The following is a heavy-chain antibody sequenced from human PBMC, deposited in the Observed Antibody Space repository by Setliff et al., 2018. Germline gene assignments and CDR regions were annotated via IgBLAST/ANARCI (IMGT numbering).Heavy chain of an antibody. Sequence: SETLSLTCTVSGGSLSSGSNYWGWFRQPAGKGLEWIGRIYTTGTTNYSPSLTGRVTISADTSKNQISLKLSSVSAADTAVYFCARDNTMVGATDYWGLGTLVTVSS. D-gene: IGHD1-26*01. CDR1: GGSLSSGSNY. CDR3: ARDNTMVGATDY. V-gene: IGHV4-61*02. J-gene: IGHJ4*02. CDR2: IYTTGTT.